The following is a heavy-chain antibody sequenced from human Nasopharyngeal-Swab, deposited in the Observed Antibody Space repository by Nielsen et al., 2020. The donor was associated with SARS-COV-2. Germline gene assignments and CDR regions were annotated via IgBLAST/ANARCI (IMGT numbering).Heavy chain of an antibody. CDR3: ARSGTYYGMDV. V-gene: IGHV5-51*01. Sequence: GESLKISCKASGYNFASYWIGWVRQMPGRGLEWMGSIYPGDSDTRYRPSFQGQVTISVDKSINTSFLHSSSLKASDIATYYCARSGTYYGMDVWGQGTTVIVSS. J-gene: IGHJ6*02. CDR1: GYNFASYW. D-gene: IGHD1-26*01. CDR2: IYPGDSDT.